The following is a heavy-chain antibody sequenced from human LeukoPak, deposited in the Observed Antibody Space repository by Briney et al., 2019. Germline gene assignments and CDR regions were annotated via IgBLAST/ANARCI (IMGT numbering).Heavy chain of an antibody. CDR2: ISDSGGNT. CDR3: AKGKKWELPLNY. D-gene: IGHD1-26*01. V-gene: IGHV3-23*01. CDR1: GFTFSSYA. J-gene: IGHJ4*02. Sequence: GASLRLSCAASGFTFSSYAMSWVRQAPGKGLEWVSAISDSGGNTYYADSVKGRFTISRDNSKNTLYLQMNSLRAEDTAIYYCAKGKKWELPLNYWGQGTLVTVSS.